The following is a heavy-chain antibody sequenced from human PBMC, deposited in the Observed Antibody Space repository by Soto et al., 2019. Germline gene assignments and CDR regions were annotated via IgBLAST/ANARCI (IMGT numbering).Heavy chain of an antibody. D-gene: IGHD2-21*02. Sequence: PGESLKISCKGSGYSFTSYWIGWVRQMPGKGLEWMGIIYPGDSDTRYSPSFQGQVTISADKSISTAYLQWSSLKASDTAMYYCARQNCGGDCYYYYGMDVWGQGTTVTVSS. CDR1: GYSFTSYW. J-gene: IGHJ6*02. CDR2: IYPGDSDT. V-gene: IGHV5-51*01. CDR3: ARQNCGGDCYYYYGMDV.